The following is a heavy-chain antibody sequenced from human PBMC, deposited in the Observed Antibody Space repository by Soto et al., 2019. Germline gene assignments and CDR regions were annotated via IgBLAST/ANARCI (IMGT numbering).Heavy chain of an antibody. CDR1: GFTFSNAW. CDR2: IKSKTDGGTT. V-gene: IGHV3-15*01. D-gene: IGHD1-26*01. CDR3: TTDHIVGATKSFQH. J-gene: IGHJ1*01. Sequence: GGSLRLSCAASGFTFSNAWMSWVRQAPGKGLEWVDRIKSKTDGGTTDYAAPVKGRFTISRDDSKNTLYLQMNSLKTEDTAVYYCTTDHIVGATKSFQHWGQGTLVTVSS.